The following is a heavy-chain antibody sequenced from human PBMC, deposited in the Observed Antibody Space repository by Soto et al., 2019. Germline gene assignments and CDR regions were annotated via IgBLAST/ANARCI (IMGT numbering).Heavy chain of an antibody. CDR1: GYTFTSYG. V-gene: IGHV1-18*04. J-gene: IGHJ4*02. CDR3: ARYGYGAQWSVDY. D-gene: IGHD4-17*01. Sequence: QVQLVQSGAEVKKPGASVKVSCKPSGYTFTSYGISSVRQAPGHGHEWMGWISAYTGNTKYAQKLQARVTMTADSSTSTSYIELRRLRSDDKAVYYCARYGYGAQWSVDYWGQGTLVTVSS. CDR2: ISAYTGNT.